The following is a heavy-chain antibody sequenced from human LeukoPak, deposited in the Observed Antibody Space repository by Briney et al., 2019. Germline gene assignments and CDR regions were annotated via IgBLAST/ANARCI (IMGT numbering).Heavy chain of an antibody. V-gene: IGHV4-39*07. Sequence: KSSETLSLTCTVSGGSISSRSYYWGWIRQPPGKGLEWIGSIYYSGSTYYNPSLKSRVTISVDTSKNQFSLKLSSVTAADTAVYYCARDWNDEFGGFDYWGQGTLVTVSS. CDR3: ARDWNDEFGGFDY. D-gene: IGHD1-1*01. CDR2: IYYSGST. CDR1: GGSISSRSYY. J-gene: IGHJ4*02.